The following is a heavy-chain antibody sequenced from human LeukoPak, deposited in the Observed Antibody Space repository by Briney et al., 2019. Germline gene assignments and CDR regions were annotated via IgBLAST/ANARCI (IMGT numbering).Heavy chain of an antibody. V-gene: IGHV1-24*01. CDR3: ATEHRGRMEDSRLNWNDYYYYMDV. D-gene: IGHD1-1*01. Sequence: ASVKVSCKVSGHTLTELSMHWVRQAPGKGLEWMGGFDPEDGETIYAQKFQGRVTMTEDTSTDTAYMELSSLRSEDTAVYYCATEHRGRMEDSRLNWNDYYYYMDVWGKGTTVTVSS. CDR1: GHTLTELS. J-gene: IGHJ6*03. CDR2: FDPEDGET.